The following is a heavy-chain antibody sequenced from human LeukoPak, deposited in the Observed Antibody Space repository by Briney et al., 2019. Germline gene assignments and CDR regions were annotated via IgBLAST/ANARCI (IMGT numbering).Heavy chain of an antibody. D-gene: IGHD3-16*02. J-gene: IGHJ4*02. Sequence: KASETLSLTCTVSGGSISSGDYYWSRIRQPPGKGLEWIGYIYYSGSTYYNPSLKSRVTISVDTSKNQFSLKLSSVTAADTAVYYCARLPPWGSYRYTYDYWGQGTLVTVSS. V-gene: IGHV4-30-4*01. CDR2: IYYSGST. CDR1: GGSISSGDYY. CDR3: ARLPPWGSYRYTYDY.